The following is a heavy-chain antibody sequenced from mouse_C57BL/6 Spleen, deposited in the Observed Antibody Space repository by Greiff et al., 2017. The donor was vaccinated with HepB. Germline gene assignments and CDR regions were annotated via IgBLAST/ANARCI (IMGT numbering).Heavy chain of an antibody. CDR1: GFTFSDYY. J-gene: IGHJ2*01. V-gene: IGHV5-16*01. CDR3: ARGGDSFDY. Sequence: EVQLQESEGGLVQPGSSMKLSCTASGFTFSDYYMAWVRQVPEKGLEWVANINYDGSSTYYLDSLKSRFIISRDNAKNILYLQMSSLKSEDTATYYCARGGDSFDYWGQGTTLTVSS. CDR2: INYDGSST.